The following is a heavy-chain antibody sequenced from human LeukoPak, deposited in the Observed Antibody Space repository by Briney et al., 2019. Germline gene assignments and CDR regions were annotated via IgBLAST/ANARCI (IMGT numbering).Heavy chain of an antibody. D-gene: IGHD3-10*01. CDR1: GFTFSSYE. CDR3: ARGRVRGVIIIPWFDP. V-gene: IGHV3-48*03. CDR2: ISSSGSTI. Sequence: PGGSLRLSCAASGFTFSSYEMNWVRQAPGKGLEWVSYISSSGSTIYYADSVKGRFTISRDNAKNSLYLQMNSLRAEDTAVYYCARGRVRGVIIIPWFDPWGQGTLVTVSS. J-gene: IGHJ5*02.